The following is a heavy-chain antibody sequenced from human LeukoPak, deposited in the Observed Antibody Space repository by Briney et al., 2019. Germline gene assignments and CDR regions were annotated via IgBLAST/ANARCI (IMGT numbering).Heavy chain of an antibody. V-gene: IGHV4-59*01. CDR2: IYYSGST. D-gene: IGHD2-21*01. J-gene: IGHJ4*02. CDR1: GGSISSYY. Sequence: KASETLSLTCTVSGGSISSYYWSWIRQPPGKGLEWIGYIYYSGSTNYNPSLKSRVTISVDTSKNQFSLKLSSVTAADTAVNYCARFCGGDCYGMSWGQGTLVTVSS. CDR3: ARFCGGDCYGMS.